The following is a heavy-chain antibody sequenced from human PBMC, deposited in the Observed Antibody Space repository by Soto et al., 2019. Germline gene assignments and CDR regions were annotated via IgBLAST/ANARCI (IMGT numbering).Heavy chain of an antibody. V-gene: IGHV3-74*01. CDR3: ARAYSTSWYSFDS. CDR1: GFTFSSWW. J-gene: IGHJ4*02. CDR2: VNEDGSST. D-gene: IGHD6-13*01. Sequence: GGSLTLSCAASGFTFSSWWMHWVRQVPGKGLVWVSRVNEDGSSTYYADSVKGRFTISRDNSKNTVYLQMISLGAEDTAVYYCARAYSTSWYSFDSWGQGTLVTVSS.